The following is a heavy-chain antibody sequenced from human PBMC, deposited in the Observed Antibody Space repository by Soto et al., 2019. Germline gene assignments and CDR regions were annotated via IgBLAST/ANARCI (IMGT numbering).Heavy chain of an antibody. CDR2: INPNSGGT. Sequence: VKVSCKASGYTFTSYAIHWVRQAPGQRLEWMGWINPNSGGTNYAQKFQGWVTMTRDTSISTAYMELSRLRSDDTAVYYCARVYSSGAGVDYWGQGTLVTVSS. CDR1: GYTFTSYA. CDR3: ARVYSSGAGVDY. J-gene: IGHJ4*02. D-gene: IGHD6-19*01. V-gene: IGHV1-2*04.